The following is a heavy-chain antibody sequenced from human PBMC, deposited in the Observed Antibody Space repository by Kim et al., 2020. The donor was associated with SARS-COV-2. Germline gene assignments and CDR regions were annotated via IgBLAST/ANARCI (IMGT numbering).Heavy chain of an antibody. Sequence: SVKRRFTNTRDNSKNTVYLQMNSLRAEDTAVYYCARDRDGYSYGSSGMDVWGQGTTVTVSS. D-gene: IGHD5-18*01. CDR3: ARDRDGYSYGSSGMDV. J-gene: IGHJ6*02. V-gene: IGHV3-30*07.